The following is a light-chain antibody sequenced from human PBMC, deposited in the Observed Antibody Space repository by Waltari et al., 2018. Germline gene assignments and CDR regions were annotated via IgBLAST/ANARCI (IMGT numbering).Light chain of an antibody. CDR1: SSNIGSKT. V-gene: IGLV1-44*01. CDR2: NNT. Sequence: QSVVTQSPSASGPPGQRVTISCSGSSSNIGSKTVNWYQHLPGTAPKLLIHNNTQRPSGVPDRISGSKSDTTASLAISGLQSEEEAEYFCAVWDDSLNGWMFGGGTKLTVL. CDR3: AVWDDSLNGWM. J-gene: IGLJ3*02.